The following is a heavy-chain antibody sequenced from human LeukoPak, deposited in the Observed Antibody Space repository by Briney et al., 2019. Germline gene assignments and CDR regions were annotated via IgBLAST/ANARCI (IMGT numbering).Heavy chain of an antibody. D-gene: IGHD3-3*01. Sequence: WASLKLSCTASGFTFSSYGMHWVRQAPGKGLEWVAFIRYDGSNKYYADYVKGRFTISRDNSKNTVYLQMNSLRADDTAVYYCAKDEEWYFDYRGQGTLATVSS. CDR3: AKDEEWYFDY. J-gene: IGHJ4*02. CDR2: IRYDGSNK. CDR1: GFTFSSYG. V-gene: IGHV3-30*02.